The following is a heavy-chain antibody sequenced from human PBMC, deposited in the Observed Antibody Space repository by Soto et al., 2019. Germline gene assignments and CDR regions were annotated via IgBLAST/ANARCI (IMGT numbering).Heavy chain of an antibody. CDR3: ARVPYCISTSCYRWFDP. CDR1: GGTFSSYA. J-gene: IGHJ5*02. Sequence: QVQLVQSGAEVKKPGSSVKVSCKASGGTFSSYAISWVRQAPGQGLEWMGGIIPIFGTANYAQKFQGRVTITADESTSRAYMELSSLRSEDTAVYYCARVPYCISTSCYRWFDPWGQGTLVTVSS. D-gene: IGHD2-2*02. CDR2: IIPIFGTA. V-gene: IGHV1-69*12.